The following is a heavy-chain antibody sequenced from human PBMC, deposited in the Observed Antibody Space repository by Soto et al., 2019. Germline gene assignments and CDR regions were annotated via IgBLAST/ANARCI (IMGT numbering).Heavy chain of an antibody. CDR2: IYWDNEK. CDR1: GLSLSTSGAA. D-gene: IGHD3-10*02. V-gene: IGHV2-5*02. J-gene: IGHJ5*02. Sequence: QITLKESGPTLVKPTQPLTLTCTFSGLSLSTSGAAVGWIRQPPGKALDWLALIYWDNEKRYNPTLKTRLTITKDTSKNQVVLTLTNMDPVDTATNYCAHYVSTSPAGWFAPWGKGSLVPVSS. CDR3: AHYVSTSPAGWFAP.